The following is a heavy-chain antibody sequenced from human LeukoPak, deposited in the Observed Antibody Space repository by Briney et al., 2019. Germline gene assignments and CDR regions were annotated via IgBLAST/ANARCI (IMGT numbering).Heavy chain of an antibody. V-gene: IGHV3-53*01. D-gene: IGHD1-26*01. CDR3: ARGMYSGSYGGNGY. Sequence: GGSLRLSCAASGFTVSSNYMSWVRQAPGKGLEWVSVIYSGGSTYYADSVKGRFTISRDNSKNTLYLQMNSLRAEDTAVYYCARGMYSGSYGGNGYWGQGTLVTVSS. CDR1: GFTVSSNY. J-gene: IGHJ4*02. CDR2: IYSGGST.